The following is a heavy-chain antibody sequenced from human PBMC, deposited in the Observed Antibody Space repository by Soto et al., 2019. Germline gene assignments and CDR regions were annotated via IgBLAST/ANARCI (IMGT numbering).Heavy chain of an antibody. CDR2: INHSGST. Sequence: PSETLSLTCAVYGGSFSGYYWSWIRQPPGKGLEWIGEINHSGSTNYNPSLKSRVTISVDTSKNQFSLKLSSVTAADTAVYYCARGAGTMVRGVSYYYYGMDVWGQGTTVT. CDR3: ARGAGTMVRGVSYYYYGMDV. V-gene: IGHV4-34*01. J-gene: IGHJ6*02. CDR1: GGSFSGYY. D-gene: IGHD3-10*01.